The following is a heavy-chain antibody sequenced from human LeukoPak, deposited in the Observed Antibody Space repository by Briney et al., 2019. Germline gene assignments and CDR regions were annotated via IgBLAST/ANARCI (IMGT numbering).Heavy chain of an antibody. Sequence: GGSLRLSCAASGITFSGSGMSWVRQAPGKGLEWVSFISGTSSYIYYPDSVKGRFTISRDNAKNSLYLQMNSLRAEDTAVYYCARGEYGSGSYHIDYWGQGTLVTVSS. CDR3: ARGEYGSGSYHIDY. J-gene: IGHJ4*02. CDR1: GITFSGSG. D-gene: IGHD3-10*01. V-gene: IGHV3-21*01. CDR2: ISGTSSYI.